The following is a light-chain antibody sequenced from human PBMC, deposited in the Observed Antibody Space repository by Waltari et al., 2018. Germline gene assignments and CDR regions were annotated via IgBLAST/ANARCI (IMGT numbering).Light chain of an antibody. J-gene: IGLJ1*01. CDR2: QGR. V-gene: IGLV2-14*02. CDR3: SSYTSSFTDV. Sequence: WYQQHPGKAPNLMIYQGRERPTGASNRCSGSKSGNTASLTISRLQAEVEADYYGSSYTSSFTDVFASETKITVL.